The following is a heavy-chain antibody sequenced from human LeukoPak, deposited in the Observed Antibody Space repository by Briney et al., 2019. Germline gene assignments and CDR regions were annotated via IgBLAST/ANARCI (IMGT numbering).Heavy chain of an antibody. CDR2: IYYSGST. CDR1: GGSISSSSYY. V-gene: IGHV4-30-4*01. D-gene: IGHD2/OR15-2a*01. J-gene: IGHJ3*02. CDR3: ARDNTDAFDI. Sequence: SETLSLTCTVSGGSISSSSYYWSWIRQPPGKGLEWIGYIYYSGSTYYNPSLKSRVTISVDTSKNQFSLKLSSVTAADTAVYYCARDNTDAFDIWGQGTMVTVSS.